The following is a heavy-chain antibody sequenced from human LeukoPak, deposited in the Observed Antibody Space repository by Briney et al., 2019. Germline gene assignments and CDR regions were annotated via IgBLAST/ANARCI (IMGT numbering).Heavy chain of an antibody. CDR3: ARGEQWLVLAFDY. CDR1: GGTFSSYA. V-gene: IGHV1-69*13. Sequence: ASVKVSCKASGGTFSSYAISWVRQAPGQGLEWMGGIIPIFGTANYAQKFQGRVTITADESTSTAYMELSSLRAEDTAVYYCARGEQWLVLAFDYWGQGTLVTVSS. CDR2: IIPIFGTA. D-gene: IGHD6-19*01. J-gene: IGHJ4*02.